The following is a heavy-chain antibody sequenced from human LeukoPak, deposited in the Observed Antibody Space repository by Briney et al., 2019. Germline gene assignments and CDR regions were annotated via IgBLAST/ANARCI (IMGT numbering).Heavy chain of an antibody. CDR3: ARRAAVAVTGLGLDP. CDR2: IDPSDSYT. D-gene: IGHD6-19*01. CDR1: GYSFTSYC. V-gene: IGHV5-10-1*01. J-gene: IGHJ5*02. Sequence: GESLKISCKASGYSFTSYCISWVRQMPGKGLEWMGTIDPSDSYTNYSPSFQGHVSISADKSLSTAYLQWSSLKASDTAMYYCARRAAVAVTGLGLDPWGQGTLVTVFS.